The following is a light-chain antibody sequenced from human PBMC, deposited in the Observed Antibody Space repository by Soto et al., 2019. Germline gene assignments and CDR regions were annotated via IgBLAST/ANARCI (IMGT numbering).Light chain of an antibody. J-gene: IGKJ5*01. V-gene: IGKV3-11*01. CDR2: NAS. CDR1: QSVSSY. Sequence: EIVLTQSPAPLSLSPGERATLSCRASQSVSSYLAWYQQKPGQAPTLLISNASTRAPGIPDRFSGSGSGTDFTLTISRLQPEDYALYYCQQYGPSLITFGQGTRLEI. CDR3: QQYGPSLIT.